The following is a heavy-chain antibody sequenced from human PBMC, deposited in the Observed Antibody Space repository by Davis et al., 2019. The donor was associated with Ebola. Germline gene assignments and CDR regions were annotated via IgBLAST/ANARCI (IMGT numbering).Heavy chain of an antibody. CDR1: GFTFSDYY. J-gene: IGHJ4*02. V-gene: IGHV3-11*04. Sequence: GESLKISCAASGFTFSDYYMSCIRQALGKGLEWVSYISSSGSTIYYADSVKGRFTISRDNAKNTLYLQMNSLRAEDTAVYYCARGLNSAGLGADLDYWGQGTLVTVSS. D-gene: IGHD1-26*01. CDR3: ARGLNSAGLGADLDY. CDR2: ISSSGSTI.